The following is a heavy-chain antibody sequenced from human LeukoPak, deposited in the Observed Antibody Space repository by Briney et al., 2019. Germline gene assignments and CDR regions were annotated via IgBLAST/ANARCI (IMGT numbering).Heavy chain of an antibody. CDR1: GFTFSSYW. CDR3: ARDLNIVVVPAAIGPYYYYGMDV. CDR2: INSDGSST. J-gene: IGHJ6*02. D-gene: IGHD2-2*01. Sequence: GSLRLSCAASGFTFSSYWMHWVRQAPGKGLVWVSRINSDGSSTSYADSVKGRFTISRDNAKNTLYLQMNSLRAEDTAVYYCARDLNIVVVPAAIGPYYYYGMDVWGQGTTVTVSS. V-gene: IGHV3-74*01.